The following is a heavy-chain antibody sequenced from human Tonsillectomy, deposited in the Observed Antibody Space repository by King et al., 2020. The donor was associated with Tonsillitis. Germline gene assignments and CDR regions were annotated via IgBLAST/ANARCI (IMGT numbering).Heavy chain of an antibody. D-gene: IGHD7-27*01. Sequence: MQLVQSGAEVKESGESLKISCKGSGYSFSSYWIGWVRQMPGKGLEWMAIINPGDSQITYSPSFQGQVTISADESIRTAYLQWSSLKASDTAMYYCARFPPWGSSFPLPDYWGQGTRVTVSS. CDR1: GYSFSSYW. J-gene: IGHJ4*02. CDR3: ARFPPWGSSFPLPDY. V-gene: IGHV5-51*01. CDR2: INPGDSQI.